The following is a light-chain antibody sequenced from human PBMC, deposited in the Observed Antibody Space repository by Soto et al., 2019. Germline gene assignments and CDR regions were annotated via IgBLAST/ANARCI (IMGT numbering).Light chain of an antibody. CDR2: GAS. CDR3: QQYGISPFT. V-gene: IGKV3-20*01. Sequence: EVALTQSPGTVSLSLGERATLSCTASQSVSSSYLASYQQKQGQAPRILIYGASSRATCIPDRYSGSGSGTDFTLTISTLEPDDFAVYYCQQYGISPFTFGQGTKVEIK. J-gene: IGKJ1*01. CDR1: QSVSSSY.